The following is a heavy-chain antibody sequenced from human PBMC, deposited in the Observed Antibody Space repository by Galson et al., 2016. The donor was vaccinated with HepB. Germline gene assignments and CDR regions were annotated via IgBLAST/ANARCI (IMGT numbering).Heavy chain of an antibody. J-gene: IGHJ4*02. CDR2: INTGNGDT. Sequence: SVKVSCKASGYILTHKIMHWVRQAPGQSLEWMGWINTGNGDTKYSQKFQGRVTITGDTSASTSYMELSSLTSEDTAVYYCAGGAGWDGGNPKAVLDYWGQGTLGTVSS. CDR3: AGGAGWDGGNPKAVLDY. CDR1: GYILTHKI. D-gene: IGHD4-23*01. V-gene: IGHV1-3*04.